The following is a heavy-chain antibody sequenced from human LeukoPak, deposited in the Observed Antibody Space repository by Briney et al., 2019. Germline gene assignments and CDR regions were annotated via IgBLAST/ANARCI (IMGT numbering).Heavy chain of an antibody. CDR2: IRYDGSSK. D-gene: IGHD3-16*01. J-gene: IGHJ4*02. CDR3: AKGLTFGFDY. V-gene: IGHV3-30*02. Sequence: GGSLRLSCAASGFTFSTSGMHWVRQAPGKGLEWVAFIRYDGSSKYFADSVKSRFTISRDNSKDTLYLQMNSLRAEDTAVYYCAKGLTFGFDYWGQGTLVTVSS. CDR1: GFTFSTSG.